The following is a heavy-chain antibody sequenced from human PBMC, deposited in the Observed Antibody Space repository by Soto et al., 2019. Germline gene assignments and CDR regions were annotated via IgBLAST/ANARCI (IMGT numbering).Heavy chain of an antibody. CDR3: ARDSCVSARPYGMDD. J-gene: IGHJ6*02. CDR1: GGSVSSGSYY. D-gene: IGHD6-6*01. V-gene: IGHV4-61*01. CDR2: IYYSGST. Sequence: SETLSLTCTVSGGSVSSGSYYWSWIRQPPGRGLEWIGYIYYSGSTNYNPSLKSRVTISVDTSKNQFSLKLSSVTAADTAVYYCARDSCVSARPYGMDDCGQGTTVTDSS.